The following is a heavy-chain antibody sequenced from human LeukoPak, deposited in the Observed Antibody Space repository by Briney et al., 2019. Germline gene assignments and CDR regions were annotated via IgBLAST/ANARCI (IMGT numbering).Heavy chain of an antibody. CDR1: GGSISNNIYY. J-gene: IGHJ4*02. CDR3: ARHKDTAMAPFDN. V-gene: IGHV4-39*01. D-gene: IGHD5-18*01. CDR2: IYYSGST. Sequence: SETLSLTCTVSGGSISNNIYYWGWIRQPPGKGLEWIGSIYYSGSTYYNPSLQSRVTISVDTSKNQFSLNLSSVTAADTAVYHCARHKDTAMAPFDNWGQGTLVTVSS.